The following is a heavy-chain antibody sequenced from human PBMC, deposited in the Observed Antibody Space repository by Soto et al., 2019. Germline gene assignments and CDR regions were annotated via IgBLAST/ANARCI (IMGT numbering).Heavy chain of an antibody. Sequence: PSETLSLTCAVSGGSISRGVYSCNWIRQPPGKGLEWIGYIYHSGSTYYNPSLKSRVTISVDRSKNQFSLKLSSVTAADTAVYYCARGVTTVTTFDYWGQGTLVTVSS. D-gene: IGHD4-17*01. V-gene: IGHV4-30-2*01. CDR2: IYHSGST. CDR3: ARGVTTVTTFDY. CDR1: GGSISRGVYS. J-gene: IGHJ4*02.